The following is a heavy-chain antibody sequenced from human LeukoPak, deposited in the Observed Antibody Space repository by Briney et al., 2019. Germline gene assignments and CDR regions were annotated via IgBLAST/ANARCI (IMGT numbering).Heavy chain of an antibody. CDR3: ARYYYGSGSYYYFDS. J-gene: IGHJ4*02. V-gene: IGHV4-34*01. Sequence: SETLSLTCAVYGGSFSGYYWGWIRQPPGKGLEWIGNIYYSGSTYYNPSLKSRVTISVDTSKNQFSLKLSSVTAADTAVYYCARYYYGSGSYYYFDSWGQGTLVTVSS. CDR1: GGSFSGYY. D-gene: IGHD3-10*01. CDR2: IYYSGST.